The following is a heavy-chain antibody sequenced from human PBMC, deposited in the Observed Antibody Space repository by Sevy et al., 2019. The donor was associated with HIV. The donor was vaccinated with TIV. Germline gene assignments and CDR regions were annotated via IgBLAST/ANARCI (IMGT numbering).Heavy chain of an antibody. Sequence: GGSLRLSCAASGFTFSDYYMSWIRQAPGKGLEWLAYISGSDFTIYYAESVKGRFTISRDNAKNSLYLQMNSLRAEDTAVYYCARDHVKDGDLGDYYYFAMDVWGQGTTVTVSS. CDR2: ISGSDFTI. V-gene: IGHV3-11*01. CDR1: GFTFSDYY. J-gene: IGHJ6*02. D-gene: IGHD4-17*01. CDR3: ARDHVKDGDLGDYYYFAMDV.